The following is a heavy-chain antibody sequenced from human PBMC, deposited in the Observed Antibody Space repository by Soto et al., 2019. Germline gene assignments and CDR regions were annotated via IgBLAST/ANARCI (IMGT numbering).Heavy chain of an antibody. CDR1: GGTFSSYA. J-gene: IGHJ3*02. Sequence: SVKVSCKASGGTFSSYAISWVRQAPGQGLEWMGGIIPIFGTANYAQKFQGRVTITADESTSTAYMELSSLRSEDTAVYYCARDSRMLPDDAFDIWGQGTMVPVSS. CDR3: ARDSRMLPDDAFDI. CDR2: IIPIFGTA. D-gene: IGHD3-16*01. V-gene: IGHV1-69*13.